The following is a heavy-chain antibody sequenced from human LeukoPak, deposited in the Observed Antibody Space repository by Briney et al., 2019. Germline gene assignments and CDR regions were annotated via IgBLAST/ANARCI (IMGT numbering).Heavy chain of an antibody. CDR3: ARATTTVVTLVDY. V-gene: IGHV4-30-2*05. J-gene: IGHJ4*02. CDR1: GGSISSGGYS. D-gene: IGHD4-23*01. Sequence: SQTLSLTWAVSGGSISSGGYSWSWIRQPPGKGLEWIGYIYHSGSTYYNPPLKSRVTISVDTSKNQFSLKLSSVTAADTAVYYCARATTTVVTLVDYWGQGTLVTVSS. CDR2: IYHSGST.